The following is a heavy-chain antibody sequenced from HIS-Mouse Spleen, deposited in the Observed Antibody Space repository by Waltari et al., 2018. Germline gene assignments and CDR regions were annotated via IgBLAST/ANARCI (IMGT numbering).Heavy chain of an antibody. V-gene: IGHV4-59*01. D-gene: IGHD2-2*02. CDR2: IYYSGST. CDR1: GGSISSYY. Sequence: QVQLQESGPGLVKPSETLSLTCTVSGGSISSYYWSWIRQPPGKGLEWIGYIYYSGSTNYNPSLKSRVTISVDTSKNQFSLKLGSVTAADTAVYYCARYVVVPAAIPDAFDIWGQGTMVTVSS. CDR3: ARYVVVPAAIPDAFDI. J-gene: IGHJ3*02.